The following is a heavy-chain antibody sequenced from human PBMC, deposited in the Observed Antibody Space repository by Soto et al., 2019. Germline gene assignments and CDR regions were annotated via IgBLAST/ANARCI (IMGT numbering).Heavy chain of an antibody. CDR3: ARDIDPLHLGGNCYYAVEV. D-gene: IGHD2-2*01. V-gene: IGHV1-69*12. Sequence: QAQLVQSGAEVKKPGASVKVSCKASGGTFSNYAISWVRQAPGQGLEWMGGIIPLFRTPDYSQKFQRRVTITADESTSTAYMDLSSPRSEDTAVYSWARDIDPLHLGGNCYYAVEVWGQGATVTVSS. CDR1: GGTFSNYA. CDR2: IIPLFRTP. J-gene: IGHJ6*02.